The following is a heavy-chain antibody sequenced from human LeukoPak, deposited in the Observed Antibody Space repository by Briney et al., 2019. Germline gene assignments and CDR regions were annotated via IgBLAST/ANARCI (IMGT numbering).Heavy chain of an antibody. V-gene: IGHV3-9*01. J-gene: IGHJ4*02. Sequence: GRSLRLSCAASGFTFDDYAMHWVRQAPGKSLEWVSGISWNSGSIGYADSVKGRFTISRDNAKNSLYLQMNSLRAEDTALYYCAKGYYYDSSGSTFGHFDYWGQGTLVTVSS. CDR2: ISWNSGSI. CDR1: GFTFDDYA. D-gene: IGHD3-22*01. CDR3: AKGYYYDSSGSTFGHFDY.